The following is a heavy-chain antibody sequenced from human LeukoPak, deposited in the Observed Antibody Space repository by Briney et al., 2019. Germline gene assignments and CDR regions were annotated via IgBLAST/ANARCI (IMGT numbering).Heavy chain of an antibody. CDR1: GGSISSYY. J-gene: IGHJ4*02. CDR3: ARSSIAAALHPPDMFDY. Sequence: SETLSLTCTVSGGSISSYYWSWIRQPAGKGLEWIGRIYTSGSTNYNPSLKSLVTMSVDTSKNQFSLKLSSMTAADTAVYYCARSSIAAALHPPDMFDYWGQGTLVTVSS. D-gene: IGHD6-13*01. V-gene: IGHV4-4*07. CDR2: IYTSGST.